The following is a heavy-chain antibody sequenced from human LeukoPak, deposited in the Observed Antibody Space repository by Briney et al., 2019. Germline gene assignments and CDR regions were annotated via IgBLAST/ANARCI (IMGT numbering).Heavy chain of an antibody. CDR2: ISAYNGNT. Sequence: ASVTVSCKASGYTFTIYGISWVRQAPGQGLERMGWISAYNGNTNYAQKLQGRVTMTTDTSTSTAYMELRSLSSDDTAVYYCARDPYDILTGYYGGGAFDIWGRGTMVTVSS. CDR1: GYTFTIYG. CDR3: ARDPYDILTGYYGGGAFDI. D-gene: IGHD3-9*01. V-gene: IGHV1-18*04. J-gene: IGHJ3*02.